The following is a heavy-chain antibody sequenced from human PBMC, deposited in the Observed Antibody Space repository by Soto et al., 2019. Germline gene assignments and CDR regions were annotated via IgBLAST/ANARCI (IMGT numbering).Heavy chain of an antibody. CDR1: GYTFTSYD. CDR3: ASDHDYGDHTVYMDV. CDR2: MNPNSGDT. Sequence: QVQLVQSGAEVKKPGASVKVSCKASGYTFTSYDINWVRQATGQGLEWMGWMNPNSGDTGYAQKFQGRVTMTRNTSISTAYMELSSLRSEDTAVYYCASDHDYGDHTVYMDVWGKGTTVTVSS. J-gene: IGHJ6*03. V-gene: IGHV1-8*01. D-gene: IGHD4-17*01.